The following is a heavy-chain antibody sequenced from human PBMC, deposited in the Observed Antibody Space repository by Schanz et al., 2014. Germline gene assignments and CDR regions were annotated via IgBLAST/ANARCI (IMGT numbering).Heavy chain of an antibody. Sequence: EAHLVESGGGLVKPGGSLRLSCAASGFTFSTDAMSWVRQAPGMGLEWVSAISGRDGSTYYADSVRGRFTISRDNSKNTLYLQMNSLRAEDTAVYYCAKGRFGELSAFDIWGQGTMVTVSS. CDR2: ISGRDGST. CDR3: AKGRFGELSAFDI. J-gene: IGHJ3*02. CDR1: GFTFSTDA. V-gene: IGHV3-23*04. D-gene: IGHD3-10*01.